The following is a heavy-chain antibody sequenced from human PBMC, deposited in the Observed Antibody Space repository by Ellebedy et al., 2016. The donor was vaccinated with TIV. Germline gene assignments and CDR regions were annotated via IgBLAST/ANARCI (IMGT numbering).Heavy chain of an antibody. Sequence: SETLSLTCTVSGGSISSGGYYWSWIRQHPGKGLEWIGYIYYSGSTYYNPSLKSRVTISVDTSKNQFSLKLSSVTAADTAVYYCARVDARPRGDCYSCGAFDTWGQGTMVTVSS. CDR1: GGSISSGGYY. CDR3: ARVDARPRGDCYSCGAFDT. J-gene: IGHJ3*02. D-gene: IGHD2-21*02. V-gene: IGHV4-31*03. CDR2: IYYSGST.